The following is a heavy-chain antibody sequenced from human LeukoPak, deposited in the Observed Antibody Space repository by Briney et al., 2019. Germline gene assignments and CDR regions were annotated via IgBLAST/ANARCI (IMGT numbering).Heavy chain of an antibody. D-gene: IGHD2-2*01. J-gene: IGHJ4*02. CDR3: ARDPTADDY. V-gene: IGHV3-21*01. CDR1: GFTFSNYA. CDR2: ITSVSSYK. Sequence: GGSLSLSCKASGFTFSNYAMNWVRQAPGKGLEWVSSITSVSSYKYYADSVKGRFTISRDNAKNSLFLQMNSLRAEDTAIYYCARDPTADDYWGQGTLVTVSS.